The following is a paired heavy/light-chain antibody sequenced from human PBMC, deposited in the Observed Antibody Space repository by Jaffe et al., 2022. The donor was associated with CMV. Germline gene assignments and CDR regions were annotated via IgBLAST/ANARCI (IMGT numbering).Heavy chain of an antibody. CDR3: ARDNDGAAAGN. D-gene: IGHD6-13*01. V-gene: IGHV3-11*01. Sequence: QVQLVESGGGLVKPGGSLRLSCAASGFIFSDDYMSWIRQAPGKGLEWVSYINSRLGIIDYADSVKGRFTISMDSAHNSMYLQMNTLRAEDTAMYYCARDNDGAAAGNWGQGTLVTVSA. CDR1: GFIFSDDY. CDR2: INSRLGII. J-gene: IGHJ4*02.
Light chain of an antibody. CDR3: AQGTLWPWT. V-gene: IGKV2-30*01. CDR1: QSLVYSDGNTY. J-gene: IGKJ1*01. CDR2: KVS. Sequence: DVVLTQSPLSLPVTLGQPASISCRSSQSLVYSDGNTYLNWFQQRPGQSPRRLIYKVSRRDSGVPDRFSGSGSGTDFTLKISRVEAEDVGVYYCAQGTLWPWTFGQGTKVEIK.